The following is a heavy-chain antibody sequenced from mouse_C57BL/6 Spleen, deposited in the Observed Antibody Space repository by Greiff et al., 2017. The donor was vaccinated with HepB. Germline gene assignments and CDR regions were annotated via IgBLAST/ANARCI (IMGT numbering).Heavy chain of an antibody. Sequence: EVQLQQSGPELVKPGASVKISCKASGYTFTDYYMNWVKQSHGKSLEWIGDINPNNGGTSYNQKFKGKATLTVDKSSSTAYMELRSLTSEDSAVYYCARYPYYSNYVNYAMDYWGQGTSVTVSS. J-gene: IGHJ4*01. CDR2: INPNNGGT. CDR1: GYTFTDYY. V-gene: IGHV1-26*01. CDR3: ARYPYYSNYVNYAMDY. D-gene: IGHD2-5*01.